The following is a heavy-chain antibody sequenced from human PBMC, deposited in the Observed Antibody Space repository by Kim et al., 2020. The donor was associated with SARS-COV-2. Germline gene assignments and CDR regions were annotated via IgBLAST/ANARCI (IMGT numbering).Heavy chain of an antibody. CDR2: IYYSGST. CDR3: ARHLYTAMVNYYYGMDV. D-gene: IGHD5-18*01. V-gene: IGHV4-39*01. CDR1: GGSISSSSYY. J-gene: IGHJ6*02. Sequence: SETLSLTCTVSGGSISSSSYYWGWIRQPPGKGLEWIGSIYYSGSTYYNPSLKSRVTISVDTSKNQFSLKLSSVTAADTAVYYCARHLYTAMVNYYYGMDVWGQGTTVTVSS.